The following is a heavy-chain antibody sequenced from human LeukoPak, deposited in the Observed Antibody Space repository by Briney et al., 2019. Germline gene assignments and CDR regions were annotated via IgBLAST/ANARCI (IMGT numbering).Heavy chain of an antibody. CDR1: GGSFSSYP. V-gene: IGHV1-69*13. D-gene: IGHD2-21*02. Sequence: ASVKVSCKASGGSFSSYPINWVRQAPGQGLEWMGGIVPMFGRPNYPQKFQGRVTITADESTTSVYMQLTRLRYEDTAVYYCARDLPHCEGDRCYFPPPYDSWGQGTLVIVSS. J-gene: IGHJ4*02. CDR3: ARDLPHCEGDRCYFPPPYDS. CDR2: IVPMFGRP.